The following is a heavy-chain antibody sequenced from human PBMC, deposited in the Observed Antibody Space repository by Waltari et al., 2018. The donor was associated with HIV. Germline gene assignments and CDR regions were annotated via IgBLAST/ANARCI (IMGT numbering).Heavy chain of an antibody. V-gene: IGHV3-11*01. D-gene: IGHD3-10*01. J-gene: IGHJ6*02. CDR3: ATGGGQFRFGVAKRTYGMDV. CDR2: ISSSGSTI. Sequence: QVQLVESGGGLVKPGGSLRLSCAASGFTFSDYYMSWIRQAPGKGLEWVSYISSSGSTIYYAGAVKGRYTISRDNAKNSLYLQMSSLRAEDTAVYYCATGGGQFRFGVAKRTYGMDVWGQGTTVTVSS. CDR1: GFTFSDYY.